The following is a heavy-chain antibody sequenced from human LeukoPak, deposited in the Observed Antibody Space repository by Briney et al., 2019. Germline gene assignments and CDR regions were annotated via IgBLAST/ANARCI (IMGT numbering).Heavy chain of an antibody. J-gene: IGHJ3*02. CDR1: GGSISSGGYY. CDR2: IYYSGST. V-gene: IGHV4-31*03. CDR3: ASPGIAAAGTKAFDI. D-gene: IGHD6-13*01. Sequence: SQTLSLTCTVSGGSISSGGYYWSWIRQHPGKGLEWIGYIYYSGSTYYNPSLKSRVTISVDTSKNQFSLKLSSVTAADTAVYYCASPGIAAAGTKAFDIWGQGTMVTVSS.